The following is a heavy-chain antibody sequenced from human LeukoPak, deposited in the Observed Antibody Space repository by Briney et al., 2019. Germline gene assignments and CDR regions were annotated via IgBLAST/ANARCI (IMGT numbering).Heavy chain of an antibody. D-gene: IGHD3-10*01. J-gene: IGHJ4*02. CDR3: AKESPYGSGSRNYYFHY. V-gene: IGHV3-23*01. Sequence: PGGSLRLSCAASGFTFSSNAMSWVREAPGKGLEWVSAISGSADRAYYADSVKGRFTISRDNSKNTLYLQMNSLRPEDTAICYCAKESPYGSGSRNYYFHYWGQGTLVTVSS. CDR2: ISGSADRA. CDR1: GFTFSSNA.